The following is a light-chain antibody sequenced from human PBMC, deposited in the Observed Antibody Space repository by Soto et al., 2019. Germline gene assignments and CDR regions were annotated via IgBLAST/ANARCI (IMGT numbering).Light chain of an antibody. V-gene: IGKV3-11*01. Sequence: DIVLTQSPAILSLSPGERATLSCRASQSVSSYLTWYHQKPGQAPSLLIYAASNRTTGIPARFSGSGSGTDFTLTISSLEPEDSAVYYCQQRIDLPITSGGGTKVEIK. J-gene: IGKJ4*01. CDR2: AAS. CDR3: QQRIDLPIT. CDR1: QSVSSY.